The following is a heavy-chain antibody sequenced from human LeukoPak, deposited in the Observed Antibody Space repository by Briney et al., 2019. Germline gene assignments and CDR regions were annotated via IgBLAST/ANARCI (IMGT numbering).Heavy chain of an antibody. CDR1: GYTFTSYD. CDR2: MNPNSGNT. Sequence: ASVKFSCKASGYTFTSYDINWVRQATGQGLEWMGWMNPNSGNTGYAQKFQGRVTITRNTSISTAYMELSSLRSEDTAVYYCARGQFYGGDAFDIWGQGTMVTVSS. D-gene: IGHD4-23*01. J-gene: IGHJ3*02. CDR3: ARGQFYGGDAFDI. V-gene: IGHV1-8*03.